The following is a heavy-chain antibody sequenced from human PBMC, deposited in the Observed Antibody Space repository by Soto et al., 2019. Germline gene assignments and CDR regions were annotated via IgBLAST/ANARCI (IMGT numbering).Heavy chain of an antibody. D-gene: IGHD2-2*02. Sequence: ASVKVSCKASGGTFSSYAISWVRQAPGQGLEWMGGIIPIFGTANYAQKFQGRVTITADESTSTAYMELSSLRSEDTAVYYCARSHCSSTSCYTSPYGMDVWGQGTTVTVSS. CDR3: ARSHCSSTSCYTSPYGMDV. J-gene: IGHJ6*02. CDR1: GGTFSSYA. CDR2: IIPIFGTA. V-gene: IGHV1-69*13.